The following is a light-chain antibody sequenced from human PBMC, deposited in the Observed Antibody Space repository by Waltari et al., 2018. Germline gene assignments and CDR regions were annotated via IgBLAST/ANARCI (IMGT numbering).Light chain of an antibody. Sequence: DIVLTQSPGTLSLSPGERATLSCRATQSVSSNYLAWYQQKPGQAPRLLIYGASSRATGIPDRFSGSGSGTDFTLTISRLEPEDSAVYYCQQYGSSPRTFGQGTKVEIK. CDR2: GAS. V-gene: IGKV3-20*01. CDR3: QQYGSSPRT. J-gene: IGKJ1*01. CDR1: QSVSSNY.